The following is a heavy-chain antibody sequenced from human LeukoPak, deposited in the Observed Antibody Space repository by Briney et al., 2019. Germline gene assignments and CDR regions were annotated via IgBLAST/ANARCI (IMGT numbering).Heavy chain of an antibody. CDR2: INHSAST. V-gene: IGHV4-34*01. D-gene: IGHD6-13*01. Sequence: SETLSLTCAVYGGPFRGDSWTWIRQPPGKGLEWIGEINHSASTNYNPSLKSRVIMSLDRSKNQLSLNLTSVTAADTAVYYCATGGLAGTGTQWHVFDIWGQGTLVTVSS. CDR1: GGPFRGDS. CDR3: ATGGLAGTGTQWHVFDI. J-gene: IGHJ3*02.